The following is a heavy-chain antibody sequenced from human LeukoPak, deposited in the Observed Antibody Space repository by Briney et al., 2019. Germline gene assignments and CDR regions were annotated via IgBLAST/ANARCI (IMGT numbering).Heavy chain of an antibody. CDR2: TNPNSGDT. Sequence: ASVKVSCKASGYTFTGYYVHWVRQAPGQGLEWMGWTNPNSGDTNYAQVFQGRVTMTSDTSISTAYMELSRLRSDDTAVYYCARIDYFDYWGQGTLVTVSS. J-gene: IGHJ4*02. CDR3: ARIDYFDY. CDR1: GYTFTGYY. V-gene: IGHV1-2*02.